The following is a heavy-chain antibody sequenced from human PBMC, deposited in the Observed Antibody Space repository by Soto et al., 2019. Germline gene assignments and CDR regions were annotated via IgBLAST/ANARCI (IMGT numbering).Heavy chain of an antibody. J-gene: IGHJ4*02. CDR1: GGSVSSGSYY. V-gene: IGHV4-61*01. Sequence: SETLSLTCTVSGGSVSSGSYYWSCIRQPPGKGLEWIGYIYYSGSTNYNPSLKSRVTISVDASKNQFSLKLSSVTAADTAVYYCARDSGGNSGIDYWGQGTLVTVSS. D-gene: IGHD4-4*01. CDR3: ARDSGGNSGIDY. CDR2: IYYSGST.